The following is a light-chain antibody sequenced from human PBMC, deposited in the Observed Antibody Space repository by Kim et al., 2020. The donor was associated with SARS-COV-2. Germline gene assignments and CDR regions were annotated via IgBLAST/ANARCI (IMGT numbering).Light chain of an antibody. Sequence: SPGERVTLSCRASQTIRSNYLAGYKQKPGQAPRRLIYGASSRATGIPDRFSGGGSGTDFTLTISRLEPEDFAVYYCQQYGSSPNTFGQGTRLEIK. CDR2: GAS. CDR3: QQYGSSPNT. V-gene: IGKV3-20*01. CDR1: QTIRSNY. J-gene: IGKJ5*01.